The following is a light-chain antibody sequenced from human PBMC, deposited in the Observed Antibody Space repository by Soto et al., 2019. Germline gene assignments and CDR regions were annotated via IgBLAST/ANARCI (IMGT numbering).Light chain of an antibody. J-gene: IGKJ1*01. CDR3: QQYHSNLQQ. V-gene: IGKV1-5*03. CDR1: QSISSW. Sequence: DIQMTQSPSTLSASVGDRVTITCRVSQSISSWLAWYQQKPGKAPKLLIYKASSLESGVPSRFSGSGSATEFPPTISSLQPDDFATYSCQQYHSNLQQFRQGTKVDIK. CDR2: KAS.